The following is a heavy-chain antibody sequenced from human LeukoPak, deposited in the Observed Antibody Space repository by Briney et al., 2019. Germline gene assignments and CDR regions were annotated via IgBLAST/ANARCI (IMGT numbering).Heavy chain of an antibody. J-gene: IGHJ6*02. V-gene: IGHV3-23*01. CDR3: ARDGRATVTTRCMDV. Sequence: GGSLRLSCVASGFTFSSYAMYWVRQAPGKRLEWASGIFGSGGSTHYADSVKGRFTISRDNAKNSLYLQMNSLRAEDTAVYYCARDGRATVTTRCMDVWGQGTTVTVSS. D-gene: IGHD4-17*01. CDR1: GFTFSSYA. CDR2: IFGSGGST.